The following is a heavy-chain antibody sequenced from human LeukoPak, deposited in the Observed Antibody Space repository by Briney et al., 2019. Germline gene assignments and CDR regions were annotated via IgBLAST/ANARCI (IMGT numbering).Heavy chain of an antibody. J-gene: IGHJ4*02. CDR3: ASDSVSGYDY. CDR2: ISSSSSYI. V-gene: IGHV3-21*01. D-gene: IGHD1-14*01. Sequence: GGSLRLSCAASGFTFSSYSMNWVRQAPGKGLEWVSSISSSSSYIYYADSVKGRFTNSRDNAKNSLYLQMNSLRAEDTAVYYCASDSVSGYDYWGQGTLVTVSS. CDR1: GFTFSSYS.